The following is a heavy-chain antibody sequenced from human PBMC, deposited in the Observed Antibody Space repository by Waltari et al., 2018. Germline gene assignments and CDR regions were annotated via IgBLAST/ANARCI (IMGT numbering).Heavy chain of an antibody. Sequence: QVQLVESGTGVVQPGRSLRPSCADSGSTFRSSPTPSVRHAPGKGLGWVAVISYDGSNKCYADSVKGRFTISRDNSKNTLYLQMNSLRAEDPAVYYCARDRGGIYYYGMDVWGQGTTVTVSS. D-gene: IGHD3-16*01. V-gene: IGHV3-30-3*01. CDR1: GSTFRSSP. J-gene: IGHJ6*02. CDR2: ISYDGSNK. CDR3: ARDRGGIYYYGMDV.